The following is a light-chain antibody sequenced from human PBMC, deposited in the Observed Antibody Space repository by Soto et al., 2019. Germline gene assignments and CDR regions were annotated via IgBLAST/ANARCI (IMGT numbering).Light chain of an antibody. Sequence: EKVITQSPDTLSVFPGERATLSCRASPTVNSDLAWYQQKPGQAPRLLIYGASTRATGIPARFTGSGFGTEFTLTISSLQSEDFGVYYCQQYNDWPLTFGGGTKVDIK. CDR2: GAS. V-gene: IGKV3-15*01. CDR1: PTVNSD. J-gene: IGKJ4*01. CDR3: QQYNDWPLT.